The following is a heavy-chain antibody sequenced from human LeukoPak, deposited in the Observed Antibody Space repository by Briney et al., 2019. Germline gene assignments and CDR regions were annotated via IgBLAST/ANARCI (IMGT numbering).Heavy chain of an antibody. V-gene: IGHV5-51*01. J-gene: IGHJ5*02. CDR1: GYSFTSYW. Sequence: GESLKISCKGSGYSFTSYWSGWVRQMPGKGLEWMGIIYPGDSDTRYSPSFQGQVTISADKSISTAYLQWSSLKASDTAMYYCARRLSNSGRNWFDPWGQGTLVIVSS. D-gene: IGHD3-10*01. CDR3: ARRLSNSGRNWFDP. CDR2: IYPGDSDT.